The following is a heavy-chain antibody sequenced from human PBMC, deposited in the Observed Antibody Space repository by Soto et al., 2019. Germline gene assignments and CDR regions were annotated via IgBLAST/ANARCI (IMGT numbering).Heavy chain of an antibody. J-gene: IGHJ4*02. V-gene: IGHV3-30-3*01. CDR2: ISYDGSNK. Sequence: PGGSLRLSCAASGFAFSSYAMHWVRQAPGKGLEWVAVISYDGSNKYYADSVKGRFTISRDNSKNTLYLQMNSLRAEDTAVYYCAREGAVAGTDLHYFDYWGQGTLVTVSS. CDR3: AREGAVAGTDLHYFDY. D-gene: IGHD6-19*01. CDR1: GFAFSSYA.